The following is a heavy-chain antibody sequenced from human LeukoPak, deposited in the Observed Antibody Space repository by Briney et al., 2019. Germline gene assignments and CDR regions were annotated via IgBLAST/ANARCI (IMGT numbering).Heavy chain of an antibody. Sequence: GGSLRLSCAASGFTFSSYAMSWVRQAPGKGLEWVSAISGSGGSTYYADSVKGRFTISRDNSKNTLYLQMNSLRAEDTAVYYCAKDPCPYGFRYNWFDPWGQGTLVTVSS. CDR2: ISGSGGST. J-gene: IGHJ5*02. V-gene: IGHV3-23*01. CDR3: AKDPCPYGFRYNWFDP. D-gene: IGHD4-17*01. CDR1: GFTFSSYA.